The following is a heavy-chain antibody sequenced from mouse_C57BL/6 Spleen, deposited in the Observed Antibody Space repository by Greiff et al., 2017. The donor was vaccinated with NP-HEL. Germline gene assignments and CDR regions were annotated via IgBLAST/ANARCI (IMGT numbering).Heavy chain of an antibody. J-gene: IGHJ2*01. CDR1: GFTFSSYG. CDR2: ISSGGSYT. Sequence: EVQRVESGGDLVKPGGSLKLSCAASGFTFSSYGMSWVRQTPDKRLEWVATISSGGSYTYYPDSVKGRFTISRDNAKNTLYLQMSSLKSEDTAMYYCARHGLYYYGSSYHYWGQGTTLTVSS. V-gene: IGHV5-6*01. D-gene: IGHD1-1*01. CDR3: ARHGLYYYGSSYHY.